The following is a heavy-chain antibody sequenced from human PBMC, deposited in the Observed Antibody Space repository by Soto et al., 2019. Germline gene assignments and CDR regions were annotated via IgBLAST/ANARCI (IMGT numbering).Heavy chain of an antibody. CDR3: AKDRRAGGNSAFYFDF. CDR2: ISATGGGT. J-gene: IGHJ4*02. CDR1: GFKFSNYA. D-gene: IGHD3-16*01. Sequence: RGSLRLSCAASGFKFSNYAMSWVREAPGKGLEWVSLISATGGGTYYADSVKGRFTISRDNSHNTLYLQVHSLTAEDTAVYYCAKDRRAGGNSAFYFDFWGQGAQVTVSS. V-gene: IGHV3-23*01.